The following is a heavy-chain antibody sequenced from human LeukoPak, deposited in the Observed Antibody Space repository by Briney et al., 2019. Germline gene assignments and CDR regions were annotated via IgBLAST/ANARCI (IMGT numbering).Heavy chain of an antibody. CDR3: ASGYSYGYWEHY. D-gene: IGHD5-18*01. CDR1: GFTFSSYS. Sequence: GGSLRLPCAASGFTFSSYSMNWVRQAPGKGLEWVSYISSSSSTIYYADSVKGRFTISRDNAKNSLYLQMNSLRAEDTAVYYCASGYSYGYWEHYWGQGTLVTVSS. J-gene: IGHJ4*02. CDR2: ISSSSSTI. V-gene: IGHV3-48*01.